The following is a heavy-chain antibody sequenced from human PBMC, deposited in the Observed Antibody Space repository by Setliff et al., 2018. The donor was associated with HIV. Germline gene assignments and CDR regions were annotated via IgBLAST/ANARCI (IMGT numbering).Heavy chain of an antibody. V-gene: IGHV3-48*03. CDR2: ISSSGGTI. Sequence: GSLRLSCAASGFTFSRYEMNWVRQAPGKGLEWVSYISSSGGTIYYADSVKGRFTISRDNAKNSLYLQMNSLRAEDTAVYYCAKGAGFYGDYTFDYWGQGNLVTVSS. D-gene: IGHD4-17*01. J-gene: IGHJ4*02. CDR1: GFTFSRYE. CDR3: AKGAGFYGDYTFDY.